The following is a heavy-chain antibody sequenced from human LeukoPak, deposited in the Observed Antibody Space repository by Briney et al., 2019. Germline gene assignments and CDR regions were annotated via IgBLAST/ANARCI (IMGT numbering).Heavy chain of an antibody. CDR1: GFTFSSYA. J-gene: IGHJ3*02. CDR2: IRNSGGKT. V-gene: IGHV3-23*01. Sequence: PGGSLRLSWAASGFTFSSYAMSWVRWAPGMGLEWVSSIRNSGGKTYYADSVKGRFTISRDNAKNSLYLQMNSLRAEDTAVYYCARDPAYCGGDCYSYDAFDIWGQGTMVTVSS. CDR3: ARDPAYCGGDCYSYDAFDI. D-gene: IGHD2-21*02.